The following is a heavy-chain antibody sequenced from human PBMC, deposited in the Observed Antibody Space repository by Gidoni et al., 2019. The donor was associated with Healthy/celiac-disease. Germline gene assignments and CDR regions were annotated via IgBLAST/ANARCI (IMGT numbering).Heavy chain of an antibody. CDR2: IYHSGST. V-gene: IGHV4-4*02. Sequence: QVQLQESGPGLVKPSGTLSLTCAVSGGSISSSNWWSWVRQPPGKGLEWIGEIYHSGSTNYNPSLKSRVTISVDKSKNQFSLKLSSVTAADTAVYYCASRLRFLELDYYYYGMDVWGQGTTVTVSS. CDR3: ASRLRFLELDYYYYGMDV. D-gene: IGHD3-3*01. J-gene: IGHJ6*02. CDR1: GGSISSSNW.